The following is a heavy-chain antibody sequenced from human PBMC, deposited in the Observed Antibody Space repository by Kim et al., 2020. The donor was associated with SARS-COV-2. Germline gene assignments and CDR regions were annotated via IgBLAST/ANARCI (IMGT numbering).Heavy chain of an antibody. CDR2: IDDSGST. CDR1: GDSISGYY. CDR3: ASYRWIELWLRGGDFDY. J-gene: IGHJ4*01. D-gene: IGHD5-18*01. V-gene: IGHV4-59*01. Sequence: SETLSLTCTVSGDSISGYYWCWIWQSPGKGLERIGYIDDSGSTNNNSSLKSRVTILVYTSKKQFSLNLRSVTAADTAAYYCASYRWIELWLRGGDFDYWG.